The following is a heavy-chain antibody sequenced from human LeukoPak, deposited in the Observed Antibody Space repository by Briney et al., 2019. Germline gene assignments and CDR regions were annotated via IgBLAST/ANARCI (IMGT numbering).Heavy chain of an antibody. CDR1: GYSFTSYW. D-gene: IGHD3-22*01. J-gene: IGHJ4*02. Sequence: GESLKISCKGSGYSFTSYWIGWVRQMPGKGLEWMGIIYPGDSDTRYSPSFQGQVTISADKSISTAYLQWSSLKASDTAMYYCARVYDSSGYYGPLRGYNDYWGQGTLVTVSS. V-gene: IGHV5-51*01. CDR2: IYPGDSDT. CDR3: ARVYDSSGYYGPLRGYNDY.